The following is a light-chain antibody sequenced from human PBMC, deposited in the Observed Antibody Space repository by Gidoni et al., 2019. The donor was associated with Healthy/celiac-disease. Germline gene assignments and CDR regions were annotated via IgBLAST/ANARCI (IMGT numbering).Light chain of an antibody. V-gene: IGKV1-39*01. J-gene: IGKJ3*01. CDR1: QSISSY. CDR3: QQSYSTPRCT. Sequence: DIQMTQSPSSLSASVGDRVTITCRASQSISSYLNWYQQKPGKAPKLLIYAASSLQSGVPSRFSGSGSGTDFTLTISSLQPEDFATYYCQQSYSTPRCTFGPXTKVDIK. CDR2: AAS.